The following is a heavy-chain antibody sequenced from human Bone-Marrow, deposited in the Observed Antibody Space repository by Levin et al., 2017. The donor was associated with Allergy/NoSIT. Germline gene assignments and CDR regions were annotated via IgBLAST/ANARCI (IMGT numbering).Heavy chain of an antibody. CDR3: ARERGSFSSGWYGLVN. CDR2: INPNSGGT. CDR1: EYTFTAYY. V-gene: IGHV1-2*02. Sequence: ASVKVSCKASEYTFTAYYMHWVRQAPGQGLEWMGWINPNSGGTNYAQKFQGRVTMTRDTTISTAYMELSRLTSDDTAIYYCARERGSFSSGWYGLVNWGQGTLVTVPS. J-gene: IGHJ4*02. D-gene: IGHD6-19*01.